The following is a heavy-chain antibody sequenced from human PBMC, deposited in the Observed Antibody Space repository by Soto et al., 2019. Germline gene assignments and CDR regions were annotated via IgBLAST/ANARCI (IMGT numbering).Heavy chain of an antibody. D-gene: IGHD6-6*01. V-gene: IGHV3-9*01. Sequence: SLRLSCAASGFTFDDYAMHWVRQAPGKGLEWVSGISWNSGSIGYADSVKGRFTISRDNAKNSLYLQMNSLRAEDTALYYCAKDMGEYSSSLYGMDVWGQGTTVTVSS. J-gene: IGHJ6*02. CDR1: GFTFDDYA. CDR2: ISWNSGSI. CDR3: AKDMGEYSSSLYGMDV.